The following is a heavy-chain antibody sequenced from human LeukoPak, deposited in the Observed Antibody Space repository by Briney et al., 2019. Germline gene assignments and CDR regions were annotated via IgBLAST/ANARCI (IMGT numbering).Heavy chain of an antibody. D-gene: IGHD4-17*01. CDR3: ARGTVTGDDAFDI. V-gene: IGHV1-18*04. CDR2: ISAYNGNT. J-gene: IGHJ3*02. Sequence: ASVKVSCKASGYTFTGYYMHWVRQAPGQGLEWMGWISAYNGNTNYAQKLQGRVTMTTDTSTSTAYMELRSLRSDDTAVYYCARGTVTGDDAFDIWGQGTMVTVSS. CDR1: GYTFTGYY.